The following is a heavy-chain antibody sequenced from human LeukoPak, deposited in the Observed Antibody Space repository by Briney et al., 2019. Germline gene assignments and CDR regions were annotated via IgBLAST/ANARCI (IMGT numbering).Heavy chain of an antibody. Sequence: GGSLRLSCAASGFTVSSNYMSWVRQAPGKGLEWVSLIYSGASTYYADSVKGRFTISRDNPKNTLYLQMNSLRAEDTAVYYCARAESGKWYIDYWGQGTPVTVSS. J-gene: IGHJ4*02. CDR1: GFTVSSNY. CDR3: ARAESGKWYIDY. V-gene: IGHV3-66*01. CDR2: IYSGAST. D-gene: IGHD1-26*01.